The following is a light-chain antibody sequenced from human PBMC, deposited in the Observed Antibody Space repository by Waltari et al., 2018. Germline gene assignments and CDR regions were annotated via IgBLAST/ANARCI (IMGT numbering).Light chain of an antibody. J-gene: IGKJ1*01. CDR1: QDISSY. CDR2: AAS. CDR3: QQYNSDDWT. V-gene: IGKV1-16*02. Sequence: DIQMTQSPSSLSASVGDRVTITCRASQDISSYLNWYQQKPGKAPKLLIYAASSLQSGVPSKFSGSGSGTDFTLTISSLQPDDFATYYCQQYNSDDWTFGQGTKVEI.